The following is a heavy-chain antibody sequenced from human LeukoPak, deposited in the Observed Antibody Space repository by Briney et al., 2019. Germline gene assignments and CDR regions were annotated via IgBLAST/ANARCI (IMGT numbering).Heavy chain of an antibody. J-gene: IGHJ4*02. CDR3: ARRNYFYDFWSGKTDY. Sequence: SETLSLTCAVYGGSFSGYHWSWIRQPPGKGLEWIGEINHSGSTNYNPSLKSRVTISVDTSKNQFSLKLSSVTAADTAVYYCARRNYFYDFWSGKTDYWGQGTLVTVSS. D-gene: IGHD3-3*01. V-gene: IGHV4-34*01. CDR2: INHSGST. CDR1: GGSFSGYH.